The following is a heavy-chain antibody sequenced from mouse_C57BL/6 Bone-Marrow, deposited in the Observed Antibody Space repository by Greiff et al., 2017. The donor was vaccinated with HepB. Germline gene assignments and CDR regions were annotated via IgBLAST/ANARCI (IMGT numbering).Heavy chain of an antibody. J-gene: IGHJ2*01. Sequence: QVTLKESGPGILQPSQTLSLSCSFSGFSLSTFGMGVGWLRQPSGMGLEWLAHIWWDDDKYYNPALKSRITISKDTSKNQVFLKIAKVDTADTVTYYSARIGLYYGGYYFDYWGQGTTLTVSS. CDR1: GFSLSTFGMG. D-gene: IGHD1-1*02. CDR3: ARIGLYYGGYYFDY. V-gene: IGHV8-8*01. CDR2: IWWDDDK.